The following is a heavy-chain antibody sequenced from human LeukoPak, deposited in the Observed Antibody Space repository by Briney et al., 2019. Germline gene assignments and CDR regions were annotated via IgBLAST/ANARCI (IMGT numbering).Heavy chain of an antibody. J-gene: IGHJ6*03. D-gene: IGHD6-13*01. Sequence: ALVKLCCKASGYTFASYGISWVRHAPGQGLECMSWISAYNGNTNYSQKSQGKVTMTTDTSTSTAYMELRSLRSDDTAVYYCATGQYSSSWYGSRGYYYYYYMDVWGKGTTITVSS. CDR2: ISAYNGNT. CDR3: ATGQYSSSWYGSRGYYYYYYMDV. V-gene: IGHV1-18*01. CDR1: GYTFASYG.